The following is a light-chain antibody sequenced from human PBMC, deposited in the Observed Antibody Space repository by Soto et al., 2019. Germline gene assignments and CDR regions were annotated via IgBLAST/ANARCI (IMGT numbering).Light chain of an antibody. Sequence: QSALTQPPSASGSPGQSVTISCTGTSSDVGGYNYVSWYQQHPGKAPKRMIYEVSKRPSGVPDRFSGSKSGHTASLTVSGLQAEDEADYYCSSYAGSNKLVFGGGTKLTVL. CDR2: EVS. CDR1: SSDVGGYNY. J-gene: IGLJ2*01. CDR3: SSYAGSNKLV. V-gene: IGLV2-8*01.